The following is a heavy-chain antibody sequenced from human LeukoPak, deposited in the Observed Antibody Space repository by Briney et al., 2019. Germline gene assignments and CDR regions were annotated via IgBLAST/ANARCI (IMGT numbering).Heavy chain of an antibody. Sequence: GGSLRLSCAASGFTFSNTWMHWVRQAPGKALVRVSRLDIRGGSTAYADSVKGRFTISRDHAKDTLYLQMNSLRAEDTALYYCAGAYDFGNWFEPWGQGTLVPVSS. J-gene: IGHJ5*02. CDR2: LDIRGGST. CDR3: AGAYDFGNWFEP. CDR1: GFTFSNTW. D-gene: IGHD2/OR15-2a*01. V-gene: IGHV3-74*03.